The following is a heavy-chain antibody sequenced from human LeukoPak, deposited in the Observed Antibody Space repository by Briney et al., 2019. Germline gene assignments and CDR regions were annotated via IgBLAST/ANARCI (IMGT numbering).Heavy chain of an antibody. V-gene: IGHV3-23*01. Sequence: LPGGSLRLSCEASGFTFTTYAMSWVRQAPGKGLQWVSGISSGDSSTYYTDSVKGRFTISRDNAKNTLYLQISSLRAEDTAVYYCAKCMSGSGVCLNFDSWGQGILVTVSS. J-gene: IGHJ4*02. CDR1: GFTFTTYA. CDR3: AKCMSGSGVCLNFDS. D-gene: IGHD2-21*02. CDR2: ISSGDSST.